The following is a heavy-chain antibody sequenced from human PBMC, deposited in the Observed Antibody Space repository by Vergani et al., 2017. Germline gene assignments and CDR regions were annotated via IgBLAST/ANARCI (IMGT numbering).Heavy chain of an antibody. CDR2: ISGSGGST. V-gene: IGHV3-23*04. Sequence: EVQLVESGGGLVQPGRSLRLSCAASGFTFDDYAMHWVRQAPGKGLEWVSAISGSGGSTYYADSVKGRFTISRDNSKNTLYLQMNSLRAEDTAVYYCAKTPVMITFGGVIVHWGQGTLVTVSS. J-gene: IGHJ5*02. D-gene: IGHD3-16*01. CDR3: AKTPVMITFGGVIVH. CDR1: GFTFDDYA.